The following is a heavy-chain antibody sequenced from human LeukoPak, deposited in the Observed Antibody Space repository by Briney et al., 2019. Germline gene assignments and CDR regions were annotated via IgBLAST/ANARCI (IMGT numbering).Heavy chain of an antibody. J-gene: IGHJ4*02. CDR3: ARENRRDGYNYLDY. D-gene: IGHD5-24*01. V-gene: IGHV4-61*02. CDR2: IYTSGST. CDR1: GGSISSTSYY. Sequence: SETLCLTCTVSGGSISSTSYYWSWIRQPAGKGLEWIGRIYTSGSTNYNPSLKSRVTISVDTSKNQFSLKVNSVTAADTAVYYCARENRRDGYNYLDYWGQGTLVTVSS.